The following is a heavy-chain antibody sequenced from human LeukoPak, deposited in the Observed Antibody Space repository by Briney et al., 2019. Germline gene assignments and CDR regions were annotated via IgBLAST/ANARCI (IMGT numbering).Heavy chain of an antibody. CDR1: GFTFSNAW. CDR2: IKSKTDGGTT. Sequence: GGSLRLSCAASGFTFSNAWMSWVRQAPGKGLEWVGRIKSKTDGGTTDYAAPVKGRFTISRDDSKNTLYLQMNSLKTEDTAVYYCARVSRYSSGWRYYYYMDVWGKGTTVTVSS. V-gene: IGHV3-15*01. CDR3: ARVSRYSSGWRYYYYMDV. D-gene: IGHD6-19*01. J-gene: IGHJ6*03.